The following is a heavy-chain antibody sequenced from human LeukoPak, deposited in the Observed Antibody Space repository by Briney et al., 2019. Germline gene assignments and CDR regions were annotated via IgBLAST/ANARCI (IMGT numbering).Heavy chain of an antibody. D-gene: IGHD6-13*01. CDR2: ISSSSSYI. J-gene: IGHJ4*02. V-gene: IGHV3-21*01. CDR3: ARDRRYSVGGVDY. CDR1: RFTFSSYS. Sequence: GGSLRLSCAASRFTFSSYSMNWVRQAPGKGLEWVSSISSSSSYIYYADSVKGRFTISRDNAKNSLYLQMNSLRAEDTAVYYCARDRRYSVGGVDYWGQGTLVTVSS.